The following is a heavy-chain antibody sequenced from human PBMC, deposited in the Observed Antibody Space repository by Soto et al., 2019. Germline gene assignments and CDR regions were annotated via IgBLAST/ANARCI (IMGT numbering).Heavy chain of an antibody. CDR2: IDAGNLNT. Sequence: QVQIVQSGAEVKRPGASVKVSCTASGYIFDNYVVHWVRQAPGQRLEWMGWIDAGNLNTKYSKKFQGRVIISRDTYASTVYMELNSLRSEDTSVYYCARGYSSAWYSFDYWGQGTLVTVSS. J-gene: IGHJ4*02. V-gene: IGHV1-3*01. CDR3: ARGYSSAWYSFDY. CDR1: GYIFDNYV. D-gene: IGHD6-19*01.